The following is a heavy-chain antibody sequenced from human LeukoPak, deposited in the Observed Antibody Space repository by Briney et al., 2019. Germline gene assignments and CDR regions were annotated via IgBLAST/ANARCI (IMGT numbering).Heavy chain of an antibody. CDR2: IFPHESDI. CDR3: ARYAIRGCTNTNCFTSYFYYGMDV. CDR1: GYSFVDYW. Sequence: GESLKISCKGSGYSFVDYWIGWVREMPGKGPEWMGIIFPHESDIKYNPSFQGQVTISVDNSISTAYVQWSSLKASDTAIYYCARYAIRGCTNTNCFTSYFYYGMDVWGQGTTVTVSS. D-gene: IGHD2-2*02. J-gene: IGHJ6*02. V-gene: IGHV5-51*01.